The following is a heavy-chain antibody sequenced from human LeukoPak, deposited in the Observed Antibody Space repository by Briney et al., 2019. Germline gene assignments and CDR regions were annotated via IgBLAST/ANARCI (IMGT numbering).Heavy chain of an antibody. V-gene: IGHV3-23*01. CDR1: GFTFSYYD. CDR3: SSGPRYFYGMDV. J-gene: IGHJ6*04. CDR2: ISGSGGSA. Sequence: GGSLRLSCAASGFTFSYYDMCWVRQAPGKGLEWVSGISGSGGSAYYADSVKGRFTISRDNSKNTLYLQMNSLRDEDTALYYCSSGPRYFYGMDVWGKGTTVTVSS.